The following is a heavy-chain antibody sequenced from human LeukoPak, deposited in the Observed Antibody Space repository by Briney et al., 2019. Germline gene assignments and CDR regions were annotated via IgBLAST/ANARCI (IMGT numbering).Heavy chain of an antibody. CDR1: GGSISSYY. V-gene: IGHV4-59*01. Sequence: NSSETLSLTCTVSGGSISSYYWSWIRQPPGKGLEWIGYIYYSGSTNYNPSLKSRVTISVDTSKNQFSLKLSSVTAADTAVYYCARAARWELFGIDYWGQGTLVTVSS. D-gene: IGHD1-26*01. J-gene: IGHJ4*02. CDR3: ARAARWELFGIDY. CDR2: IYYSGST.